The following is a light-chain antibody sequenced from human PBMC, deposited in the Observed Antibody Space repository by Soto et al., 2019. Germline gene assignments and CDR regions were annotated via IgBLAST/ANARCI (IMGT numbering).Light chain of an antibody. Sequence: EILLTQSPSSLSLSAGDRATLTCRASQTIDTYLTWYQQKPGKPPKLLIYAASTWQSGVPSRFSGSGSGTDFTLTISSLQPEDFGTYYCQQSYTSPVTFGGGTRVEIK. J-gene: IGKJ4*01. V-gene: IGKV1-39*01. CDR1: QTIDTY. CDR3: QQSYTSPVT. CDR2: AAS.